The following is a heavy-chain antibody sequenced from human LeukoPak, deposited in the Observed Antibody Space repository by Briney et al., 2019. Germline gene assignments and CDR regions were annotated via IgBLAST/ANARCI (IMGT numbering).Heavy chain of an antibody. V-gene: IGHV1-2*02. D-gene: IGHD6-13*01. J-gene: IGHJ6*03. CDR2: INPNSGGT. Sequence: APVKVSCKASGYTFTGYYMHWVRQAPGQGLEWMGWINPNSGGTNYAQKFQGRVTMTRDTSISTAYMELSRLRSDDTAVYYCASWGRSSSWSSIYYYYYYMDVWGKGTTVTVSS. CDR1: GYTFTGYY. CDR3: ASWGRSSSWSSIYYYYYYMDV.